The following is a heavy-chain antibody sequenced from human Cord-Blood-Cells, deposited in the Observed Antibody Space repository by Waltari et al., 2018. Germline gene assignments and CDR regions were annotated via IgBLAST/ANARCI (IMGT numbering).Heavy chain of an antibody. J-gene: IGHJ4*02. CDR1: GFTFSSYA. Sequence: QVQLVESGGGVVQPGRSLRRSCAASGFTFSSYAMPRVRQAPGKGLEWVAVISYDGSNKYYADSVKGRFTISRDNSKNTLYLQMNSLRAEDTAVYYCARQIGSSHDYWGQGTLVTVSS. CDR2: ISYDGSNK. D-gene: IGHD6-13*01. V-gene: IGHV3-30*04. CDR3: ARQIGSSHDY.